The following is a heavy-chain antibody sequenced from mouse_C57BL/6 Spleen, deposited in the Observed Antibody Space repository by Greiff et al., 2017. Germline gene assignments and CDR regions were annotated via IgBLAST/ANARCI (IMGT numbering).Heavy chain of an antibody. CDR1: GYAFSSYW. J-gene: IGHJ2*01. Sequence: LVESGAELVKPGASVKISCKASGYAFSSYWVNWVKQRPGKGLEWIGQIYPGDGDTNYNGKFKGKATLTADKSSSTAYMQLSSLTSEDSAVYFCASGDGPLIDYWGQGTTLTVSS. V-gene: IGHV1-80*01. D-gene: IGHD2-3*01. CDR2: IYPGDGDT. CDR3: ASGDGPLIDY.